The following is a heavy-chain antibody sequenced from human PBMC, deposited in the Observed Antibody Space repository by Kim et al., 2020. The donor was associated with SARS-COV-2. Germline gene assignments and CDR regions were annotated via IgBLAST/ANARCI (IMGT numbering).Heavy chain of an antibody. CDR2: IYTSGST. CDR1: GGSISSGSYY. D-gene: IGHD3-10*01. V-gene: IGHV4-61*02. Sequence: SETLSLTCTVSGGSISSGSYYWSWIRQPAGKGLEWIGRIYTSGSTNYNPSLKSRVTITVDTSKNQFSLKLSSVTAADTAVYYCARGAMVRGDGMDVWGQGTTVTVSS. CDR3: ARGAMVRGDGMDV. J-gene: IGHJ6*02.